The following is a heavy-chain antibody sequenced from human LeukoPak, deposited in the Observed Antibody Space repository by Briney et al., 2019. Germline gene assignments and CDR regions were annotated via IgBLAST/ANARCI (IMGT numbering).Heavy chain of an antibody. CDR3: ARDEDYYDSSGYV. CDR2: IIPIFGTA. Sequence: SVKVSCKASGGSFSSYAISWVRQAPGQGLEWMGGIIPIFGTANYAQKFQGRVTITADESTSTAYMELSSLRSEDTAVYYCARDEDYYDSSGYVWGQGTLVTVSS. CDR1: GGSFSSYA. J-gene: IGHJ4*02. D-gene: IGHD3-22*01. V-gene: IGHV1-69*13.